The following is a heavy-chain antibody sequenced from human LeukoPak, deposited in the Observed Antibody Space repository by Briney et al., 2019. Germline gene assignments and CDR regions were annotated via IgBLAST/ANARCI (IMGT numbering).Heavy chain of an antibody. CDR1: GGSFSGYY. Sequence: PSETLSLTCAVYGGSFSGYYWNWIRQPPGKGLVWIGEINHSGSTNYNSSLKSRVTISVDTSKNQFSPKLSSVTAADTAVYYCARGRITMVRGAPLWFDPWGQGTLVTVSS. CDR3: ARGRITMVRGAPLWFDP. J-gene: IGHJ5*02. D-gene: IGHD3-10*01. CDR2: INHSGST. V-gene: IGHV4-34*01.